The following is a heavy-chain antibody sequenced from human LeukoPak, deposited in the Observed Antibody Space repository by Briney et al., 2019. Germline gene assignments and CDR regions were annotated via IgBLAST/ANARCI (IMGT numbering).Heavy chain of an antibody. V-gene: IGHV3-7*01. D-gene: IGHD3-3*01. CDR2: IKQDGSEK. CDR3: ARRVYDFWSGYLDY. Sequence: GGSLRLSCVASGFSFSSYAMSWVRQAPGKGLEWVANIKQDGSEKYYVDSVKGRFTISRDNAKNSLYLQMNSLRAEDTAVYYCARRVYDFWSGYLDYWGQGTLVTVSS. CDR1: GFSFSSYA. J-gene: IGHJ4*02.